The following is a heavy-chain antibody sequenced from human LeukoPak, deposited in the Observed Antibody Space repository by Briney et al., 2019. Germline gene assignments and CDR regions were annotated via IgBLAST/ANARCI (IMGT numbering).Heavy chain of an antibody. J-gene: IGHJ4*02. D-gene: IGHD6-19*01. CDR3: ARDRGDSVWYGENDY. V-gene: IGHV1-18*01. CDR1: GYTLSRYG. Sequence: ASVEVSCKASGYTLSRYGISWVRQAPGQGLEWMGWISSYNGNTNYAQMFQGRGTMTTDTYKTTAYMELRSLRSDDTALYYCARDRGDSVWYGENDYWGQGTLVIVSS. CDR2: ISSYNGNT.